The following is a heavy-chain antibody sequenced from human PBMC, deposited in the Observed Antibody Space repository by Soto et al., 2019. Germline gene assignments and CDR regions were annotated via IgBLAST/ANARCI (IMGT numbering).Heavy chain of an antibody. V-gene: IGHV4-30-4*02. CDR1: GGSISSGDYY. J-gene: IGHJ5*02. CDR2: FYYSGST. CDR3: ARVAKRKRYYDFWSGYPNWFDP. Sequence: PSETLSLTCTVSGGSISSGDYYWSWIRQPPGKGLEWIGYFYYSGSTYYNPSLKSRVTISVDTSKNQFSLKLSSVTAADTAVYYCARVAKRKRYYDFWSGYPNWFDPWGQGTLVTVSS. D-gene: IGHD3-3*01.